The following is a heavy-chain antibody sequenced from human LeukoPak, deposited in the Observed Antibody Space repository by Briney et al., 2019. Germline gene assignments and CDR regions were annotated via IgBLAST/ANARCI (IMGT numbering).Heavy chain of an antibody. Sequence: SETLSLTRTIYGGSFGDYYWSWIRQPPGMGLEWIGEINHGGSTNYNPSLMSRVIVSRNTSNNQFSLIVTSVTAADTAVYYCARFSTFAWGAWGDAFDVWGRGTVVSVSS. V-gene: IGHV4-34*01. J-gene: IGHJ3*01. CDR1: GGSFGDYY. D-gene: IGHD7-27*01. CDR2: INHGGST. CDR3: ARFSTFAWGAWGDAFDV.